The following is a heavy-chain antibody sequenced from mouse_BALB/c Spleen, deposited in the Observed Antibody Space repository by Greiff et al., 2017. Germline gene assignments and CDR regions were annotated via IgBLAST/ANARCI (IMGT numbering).Heavy chain of an antibody. CDR1: GFTFSSYW. J-gene: IGHJ3*01. CDR3: TGGYDSWFAY. V-gene: IGHV6-6*02. Sequence: DVKVEESGGGLVQPGGSMKLSCVASGFTFSSYWMSWVRQSPEKGLEWVAEIRLKSDNYATHYAESVKGKFTISRDDSKSRLYLQMNSLRAEDTGIYYCTGGYDSWFAYWGQGTLVTVSA. CDR2: IRLKSDNYAT. D-gene: IGHD2-2*01.